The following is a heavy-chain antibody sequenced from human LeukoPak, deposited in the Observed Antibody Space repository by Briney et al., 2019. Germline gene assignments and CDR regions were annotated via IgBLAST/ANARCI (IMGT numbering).Heavy chain of an antibody. CDR1: GVSISSGGYH. Sequence: SETLSLTCTVSGVSISSGGYHWSWLRQHPGKGLEWIGYSYYTGSTHYNPSLESRVSTSVDPSKNQFSLKLNSVTAADTAVYYCARWCSALIPGVIPFDYWGQGTLVSVSS. CDR3: ARWCSALIPGVIPFDY. J-gene: IGHJ4*02. V-gene: IGHV4-31*03. D-gene: IGHD3-10*01. CDR2: SYYTGST.